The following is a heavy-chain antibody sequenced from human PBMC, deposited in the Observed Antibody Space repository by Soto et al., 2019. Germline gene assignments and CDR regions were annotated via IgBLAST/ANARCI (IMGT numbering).Heavy chain of an antibody. Sequence: GGSLRLSCAASGLTFSSYWMHWVRQAPGKGLVWVSRMYTDASSATYADSVKGRFTISRDNAKNTLFLQIDSLGTEDTAVYYCVRGNSGYGNFDYWGEGTLVTVPQ. J-gene: IGHJ4*02. D-gene: IGHD5-12*01. CDR2: MYTDASSA. CDR1: GLTFSSYW. CDR3: VRGNSGYGNFDY. V-gene: IGHV3-74*01.